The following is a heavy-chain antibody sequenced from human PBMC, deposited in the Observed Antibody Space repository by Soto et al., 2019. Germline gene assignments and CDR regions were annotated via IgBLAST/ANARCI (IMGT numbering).Heavy chain of an antibody. CDR3: ARGDIVVVVAATRFQFYFDY. CDR2: INHSGST. Sequence: QVQLQQWGAGLLKPSETLSLTCAVYGGAFSGYYWSWIRQPPGKGLEWIGEINHSGSTNYNPSLKSRVTISVDTSKNQFSLKLSSVTGADTAVSYCARGDIVVVVAATRFQFYFDYWGQGTLVTVSS. V-gene: IGHV4-34*01. D-gene: IGHD2-15*01. J-gene: IGHJ4*02. CDR1: GGAFSGYY.